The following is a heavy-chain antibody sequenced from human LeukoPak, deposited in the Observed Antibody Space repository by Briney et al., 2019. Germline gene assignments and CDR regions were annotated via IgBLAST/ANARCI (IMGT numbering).Heavy chain of an antibody. V-gene: IGHV1-2*02. J-gene: IGHJ5*02. CDR3: ARLTMVRGVITRWFDP. Sequence: ASVKVSCKASGYTFTSYDINWVRQATGQGLEWMGWINPNSGGTNYAQKFQGRVTMTRDTSISTAYMELSRLRSDDTAVYYCARLTMVRGVITRWFDPWGQGTLVTVSS. CDR1: GYTFTSYD. CDR2: INPNSGGT. D-gene: IGHD3-10*01.